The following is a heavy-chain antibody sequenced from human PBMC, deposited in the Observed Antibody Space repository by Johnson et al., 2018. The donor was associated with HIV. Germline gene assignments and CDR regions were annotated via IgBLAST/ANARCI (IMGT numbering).Heavy chain of an antibody. CDR3: ARERDTDMAGDAFDI. V-gene: IGHV3-74*01. J-gene: IGHJ3*02. Sequence: VQLVESGGGVVQPGRSLRLSCAASGFTFNTYWMHWVRQAPGKGLVWVARINSDGSSTRYADSVKGRFTISRDNAKNTLYLQMNSLRAEDTAVYYCARERDTDMAGDAFDIWGQGTMVTVSS. D-gene: IGHD5-18*01. CDR1: GFTFNTYW. CDR2: INSDGSST.